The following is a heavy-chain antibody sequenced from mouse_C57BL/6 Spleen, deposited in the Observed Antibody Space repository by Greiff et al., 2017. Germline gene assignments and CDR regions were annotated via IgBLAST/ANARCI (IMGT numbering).Heavy chain of an antibody. CDR3: ARQGYYGRNFDV. Sequence: EVKLMESGGDLVKPGGSLKLSCAASGFTFSSYGMSWVRQTPDKRLEWVATISSGGSYTYYPASVKGRFTISRDNAKNTLYLQMSSLKSEDTAMYYSARQGYYGRNFDVWGTGTTVTVSS. CDR1: GFTFSSYG. D-gene: IGHD1-1*01. V-gene: IGHV5-6*01. CDR2: ISSGGSYT. J-gene: IGHJ1*03.